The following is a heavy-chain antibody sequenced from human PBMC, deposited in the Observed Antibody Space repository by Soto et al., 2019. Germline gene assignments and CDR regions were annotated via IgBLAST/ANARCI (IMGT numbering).Heavy chain of an antibody. V-gene: IGHV2-5*02. D-gene: IGHD3-10*01. J-gene: IGHJ5*02. Sequence: QITLKESGPTLVRPTQTLTLTCTFSGFSLSTTGVGVGWIRQPPGKALEWLALIYWDDDKRYSPSLKRRLTITKDTSKNEVILTITNMDPVDTARYYCAQRLPHYGLGRERGKWFDPWCQGTLVTVSS. CDR2: IYWDDDK. CDR3: AQRLPHYGLGRERGKWFDP. CDR1: GFSLSTTGVG.